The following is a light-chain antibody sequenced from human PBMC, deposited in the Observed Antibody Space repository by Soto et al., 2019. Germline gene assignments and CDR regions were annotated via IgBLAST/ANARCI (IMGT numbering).Light chain of an antibody. CDR1: SSDVGGYNY. Sequence: QSVLTQPASVSGSPGQSITISCAGTSSDVGGYNYVSWYQQHPGKAPKLIICDVSNRPSGVSSRLSGSKSGNTASLTISGLQAEDEADYYCSSFAGTSYVFGTGTKVTVL. CDR3: SSFAGTSYV. J-gene: IGLJ1*01. CDR2: DVS. V-gene: IGLV2-14*01.